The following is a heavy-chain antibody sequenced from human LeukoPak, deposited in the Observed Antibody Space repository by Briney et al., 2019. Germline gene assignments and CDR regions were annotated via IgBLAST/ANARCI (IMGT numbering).Heavy chain of an antibody. J-gene: IGHJ4*02. D-gene: IGHD2/OR15-2a*01. CDR2: IRSKAYGGTT. CDR1: GFTFGDYA. Sequence: GGSLRLSCTASGFTFGDYAMSWFRQAPGKGLEWVGFIRSKAYGGTTEYAASVKGRFTISRDDSKSIAYLQMNSLKTEDTAVYYCTRSNVRGEYALVFPDYWGQGALVTVSS. CDR3: TRSNVRGEYALVFPDY. V-gene: IGHV3-49*03.